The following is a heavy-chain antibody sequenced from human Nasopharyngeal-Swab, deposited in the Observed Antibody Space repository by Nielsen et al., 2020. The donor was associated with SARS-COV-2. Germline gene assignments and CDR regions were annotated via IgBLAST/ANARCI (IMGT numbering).Heavy chain of an antibody. J-gene: IGHJ4*02. D-gene: IGHD3-10*01. CDR3: ARFMVRGVYYFDY. V-gene: IGHV3-7*01. CDR2: IKQDGSEK. CDR1: GFTFSSYW. Sequence: GGSLRLSCAASGFTFSSYWMSWVRQAPGKGLEWVANIKQDGSEKYYVDSVKGRFTISRDNAKNSLYLQMNSLRAEDTAVYYCARFMVRGVYYFDYWGQGTLVTVSS.